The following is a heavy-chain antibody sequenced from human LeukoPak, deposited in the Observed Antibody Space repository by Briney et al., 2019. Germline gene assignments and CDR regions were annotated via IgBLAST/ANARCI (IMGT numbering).Heavy chain of an antibody. CDR2: IYSGGST. D-gene: IGHD6-19*01. CDR1: GFTVSSNY. J-gene: IGHJ3*02. V-gene: IGHV3-53*01. CDR3: ARALIAVAGMDAFDI. Sequence: PGGSLRLSCAASGFTVSSNYMSWVRQAPGKGLKWVSVIYSGGSTYYADSVKGRFTISRDNSKNTLYLQMNSLRAEDTAVYYCARALIAVAGMDAFDIWGQGTMVTVSS.